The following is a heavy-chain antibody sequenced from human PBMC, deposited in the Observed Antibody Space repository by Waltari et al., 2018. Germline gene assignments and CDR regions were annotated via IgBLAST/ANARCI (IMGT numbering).Heavy chain of an antibody. CDR1: GHNLSSSA. J-gene: IGHJ3*01. V-gene: IGHV1-69*14. Sequence: QVQLVQSGAEVKNPGSSVKVSCKASGHNLSSSAISWVRRATGEGLEWMGGIIPNFGTANYAQIFKGRVTITADNSTSTAYMELSSLRSEDTAVYYCARAHLYGYYMDVWGQGTMVTVSS. CDR3: ARAHLYGYYMDV. CDR2: IIPNFGTA. D-gene: IGHD5-18*01.